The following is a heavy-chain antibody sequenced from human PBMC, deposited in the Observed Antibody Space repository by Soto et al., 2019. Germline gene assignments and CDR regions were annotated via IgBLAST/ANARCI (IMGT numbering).Heavy chain of an antibody. J-gene: IGHJ6*02. Sequence: PGGSLRLSCAASGFTFSSYGMHWVRQAPGKGLEWVAVIWYDGSNKYYADSVKGRFTISRDNSKNTLYLQMNSLRAEDTAVYYYARDICISTSCGYYYYGMDVWGQGTTVTVSS. V-gene: IGHV3-33*01. D-gene: IGHD2-2*01. CDR1: GFTFSSYG. CDR2: IWYDGSNK. CDR3: ARDICISTSCGYYYYGMDV.